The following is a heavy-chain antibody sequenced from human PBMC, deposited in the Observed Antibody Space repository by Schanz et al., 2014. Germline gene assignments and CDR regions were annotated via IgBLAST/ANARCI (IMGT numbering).Heavy chain of an antibody. J-gene: IGHJ4*02. CDR3: ERFQSPHQPFDY. V-gene: IGHV3-7*01. CDR1: GFTFSSYW. D-gene: IGHD2-2*01. CDR2: IKKDGSGR. Sequence: EVQLVESGGGLVQPGGSLRLSCAASGFTFSSYWMSWVRQAPGKGLEWVANIKKDGSGRYYVDSVKGRFTISRDNAKTSLYLQMNSLRAEDTAVYYCERFQSPHQPFDYWGQGTLVTVSS.